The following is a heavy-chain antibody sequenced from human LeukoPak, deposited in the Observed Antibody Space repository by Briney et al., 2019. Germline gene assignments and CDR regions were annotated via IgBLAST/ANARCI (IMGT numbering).Heavy chain of an antibody. CDR3: ARDRGGSAPYYFDY. CDR2: ISSNGSYT. J-gene: IGHJ4*02. V-gene: IGHV3-21*01. Sequence: PGGSLRLSCTASGCTFSTYNTNWVRQAPGKGLEWVSFISSNGSYTYYADSVKGRFTISRDNAKNSLYVQMNSLRAEDTAAYYCARDRGGSAPYYFDYWGQGTLVTVSS. D-gene: IGHD2-15*01. CDR1: GCTFSTYN.